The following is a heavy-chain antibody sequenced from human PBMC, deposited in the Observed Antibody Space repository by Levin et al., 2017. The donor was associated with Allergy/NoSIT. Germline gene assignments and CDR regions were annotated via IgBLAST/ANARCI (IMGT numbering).Heavy chain of an antibody. V-gene: IGHV1-18*01. CDR2: ISAYHGNT. CDR3: ARDYYDSTRWSDP. CDR1: GYTFSSYG. D-gene: IGHD3-22*01. J-gene: IGHJ5*02. Sequence: GASVKVSCKASGYTFSSYGISWVRQAPGQGLEWMGWISAYHGNTNYAQKLLGRVTMTTDTSTSTAYMELRSLRSDDTAVYYCARDYYDSTRWSDPWGQGTLVTVSS.